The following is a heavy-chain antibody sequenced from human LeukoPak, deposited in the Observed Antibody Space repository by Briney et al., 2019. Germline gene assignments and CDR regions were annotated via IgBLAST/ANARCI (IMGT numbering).Heavy chain of an antibody. V-gene: IGHV1-18*01. Sequence: ATVKVSCKASGYTFTSYGISWVRQAPGQGLEWMGWISAYNGNTNYAQKLQGRVTMTTDTSTSTAYMELRSLRSDDTAVYYCARDLYMITFGGVIGGEYWGQGTLVTVSS. D-gene: IGHD3-16*02. J-gene: IGHJ4*02. CDR1: GYTFTSYG. CDR3: ARDLYMITFGGVIGGEY. CDR2: ISAYNGNT.